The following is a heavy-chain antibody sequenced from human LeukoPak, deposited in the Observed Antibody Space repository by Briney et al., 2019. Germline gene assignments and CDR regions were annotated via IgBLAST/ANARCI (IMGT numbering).Heavy chain of an antibody. J-gene: IGHJ3*02. V-gene: IGHV3-30*18. CDR3: AKGKDYYDSSGYYYTYAFDI. CDR2: IAYDGSNK. CDR1: GFSFSSYG. Sequence: GGSLRLSCAASGFSFSSYGMHWVRQAPGKGLEWVAFIAYDGSNKYYGDSVKGRFTISRDNSKNTLYLQMNSLRAEDTAVYYCAKGKDYYDSSGYYYTYAFDIWGQGTVVTVSS. D-gene: IGHD3-22*01.